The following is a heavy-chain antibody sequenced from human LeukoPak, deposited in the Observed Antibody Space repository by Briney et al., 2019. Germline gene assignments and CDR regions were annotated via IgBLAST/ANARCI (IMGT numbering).Heavy chain of an antibody. D-gene: IGHD2-2*01. J-gene: IGHJ5*02. CDR2: IRYDGSNK. CDR1: GFTFDDYG. Sequence: GGSLRLSCAASGFTFDDYGMSWVRQAPGKGLEWVAFIRYDGSNKYYADSVKGRFTISRDNSKNTLYLQMNSLRAEDTAVYYCAKSGYCSSTSCQGPFDPWGQGTLVTVSS. CDR3: AKSGYCSSTSCQGPFDP. V-gene: IGHV3-30*02.